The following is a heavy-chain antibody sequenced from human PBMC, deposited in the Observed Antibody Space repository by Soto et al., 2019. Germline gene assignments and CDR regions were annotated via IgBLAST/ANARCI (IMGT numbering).Heavy chain of an antibody. D-gene: IGHD3-10*01. CDR1: GGSISSYY. CDR3: ARLLGFVGMDG. J-gene: IGHJ6*04. Sequence: SETLSLTCTVSGGSISSYYWSWIRQPPGKGLEWIGYIYYSGSTNYNPSLKSRVTISVDTSKNQFSLKLSSVTAADTAVYYCARLLGFVGMDGWGKGTTVTVSS. V-gene: IGHV4-59*01. CDR2: IYYSGST.